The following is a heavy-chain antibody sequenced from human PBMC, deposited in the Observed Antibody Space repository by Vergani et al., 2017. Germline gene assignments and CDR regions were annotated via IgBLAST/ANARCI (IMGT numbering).Heavy chain of an antibody. D-gene: IGHD3-22*01. J-gene: IGHJ6*02. CDR2: INPNSGST. CDR1: GYTFTGYY. Sequence: QVQLVQSGAEVKKPGASVKVSCKASGYTFTGYYMHWVRQAPGQGLEWMGWINPNSGSTNYAQKFQGRVTMTRDTSISTAYMELSRLRSDDTAVYYCARGAYDSSGLGGMDVWGQGTTVTVSS. CDR3: ARGAYDSSGLGGMDV. V-gene: IGHV1-2*02.